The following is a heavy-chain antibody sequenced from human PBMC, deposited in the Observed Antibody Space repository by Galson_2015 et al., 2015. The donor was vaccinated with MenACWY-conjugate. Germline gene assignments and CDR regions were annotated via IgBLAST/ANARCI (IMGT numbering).Heavy chain of an antibody. D-gene: IGHD5-18*01. Sequence: SLRLSCAASGFTFSSYAMSWVRQAPGKGLEWVSAISGSGGSTYYADSVKGRFTISRDNSKNTLYLQMNSLRAEDTAVYYCAKDGRDTGQPQYLDSWGQGTLGTVSS. CDR2: ISGSGGST. CDR1: GFTFSSYA. CDR3: AKDGRDTGQPQYLDS. V-gene: IGHV3-23*01. J-gene: IGHJ4*02.